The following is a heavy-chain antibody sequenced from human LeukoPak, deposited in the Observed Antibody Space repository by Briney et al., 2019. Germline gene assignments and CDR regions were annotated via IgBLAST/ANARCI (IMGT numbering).Heavy chain of an antibody. J-gene: IGHJ3*02. CDR2: IKLDGGEK. D-gene: IGHD6-13*01. Sequence: PGGSLRLSCAASGFTFSSYWKTWVRQPPGKGLEWVANIKLDGGEKSYVDSVKGRFTISRDTAKNSLYLQMNSLGAEDTAVYYCARYHSTNAFDIWGQGTMVTVSS. V-gene: IGHV3-7*04. CDR1: GFTFSSYW. CDR3: ARYHSTNAFDI.